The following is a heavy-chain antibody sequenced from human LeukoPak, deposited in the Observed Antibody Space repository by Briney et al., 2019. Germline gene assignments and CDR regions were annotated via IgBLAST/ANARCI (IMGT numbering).Heavy chain of an antibody. CDR1: GASFSGYY. J-gene: IGHJ4*02. CDR2: INHSGST. V-gene: IGHV4-34*01. D-gene: IGHD2-2*01. Sequence: KASETLSLTCAVYGASFSGYYWSWIRQPPGKGLEWIGEINHSGSTNYNPSLKSRVTISIDTSKNQFSLKLSSVTAADTAVYYCARPSDCSSTTCVGPFHFWGQGTLVTVSS. CDR3: ARPSDCSSTTCVGPFHF.